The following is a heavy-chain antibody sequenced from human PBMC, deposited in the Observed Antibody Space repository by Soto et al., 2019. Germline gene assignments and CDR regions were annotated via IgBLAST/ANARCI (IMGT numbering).Heavy chain of an antibody. CDR3: ARVAEMGTVTKYSSYYMDV. CDR1: GDTFSNHT. Sequence: QVQLVQSGAEVKKPGSSVKVSCKASGDTFSNHTISWGRQAPGQGLEWKGRLIPILGVANYAQQFQGRVTITADKTTGTGYMELSSLRSADRDVYYCARVAEMGTVTKYSSYYMDVWCKGTTVTVSS. V-gene: IGHV1-69*04. J-gene: IGHJ6*03. D-gene: IGHD4-17*01. CDR2: LIPILGVA.